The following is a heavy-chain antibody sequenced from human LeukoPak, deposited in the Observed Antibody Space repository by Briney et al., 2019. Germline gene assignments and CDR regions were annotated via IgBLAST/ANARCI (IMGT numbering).Heavy chain of an antibody. CDR2: TSSDLNVK. Sequence: GGSLRLSCAASGFTFRNYVIHWVRQAPGKGLEWVAVTSSDLNVKLYADSVKGRFTISRDNSRSTLYLQMNSLRSEDTAIYYCARANDIVVVPAAIGEYYYYYYGMDVWGQGTTVTVSS. CDR3: ARANDIVVVPAAIGEYYYYYYGMDV. V-gene: IGHV3-30-3*01. CDR1: GFTFRNYV. J-gene: IGHJ6*02. D-gene: IGHD2-2*01.